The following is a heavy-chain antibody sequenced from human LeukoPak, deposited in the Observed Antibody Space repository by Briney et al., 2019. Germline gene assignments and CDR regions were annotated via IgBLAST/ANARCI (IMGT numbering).Heavy chain of an antibody. D-gene: IGHD4-17*01. J-gene: IGHJ1*01. CDR3: ARGHSPVTTKVSYFQH. CDR2: INHSGST. Sequence: SETLSLTCAVYGGSFSGYYWSWIRQPPGKGLEWIGEINHSGSTNYNPSLKSRVTILVDTSKNQFSLKLSSVTAADTAVYYCARGHSPVTTKVSYFQHWGQGTLVTVSS. CDR1: GGSFSGYY. V-gene: IGHV4-34*01.